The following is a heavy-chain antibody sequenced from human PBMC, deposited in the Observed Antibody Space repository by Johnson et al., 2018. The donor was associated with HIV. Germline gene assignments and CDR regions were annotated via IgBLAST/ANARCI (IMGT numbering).Heavy chain of an antibody. V-gene: IGHV3-7*04. CDR2: IKYDGGRI. CDR1: GFSFDTSW. D-gene: IGHD4-23*01. CDR3: ARGYGGTAFSPYLAFDI. J-gene: IGHJ3*02. Sequence: VQLVESGGGLVQPGGSLRLSCAVSGFSFDTSWMNWVRQAPGRGLEWVANIKYDGGRIKYVHSVKDRFTISRDNSKNTLYLQMGSLRAEDMAVYYCARGYGGTAFSPYLAFDIWGQGTMVTVSS.